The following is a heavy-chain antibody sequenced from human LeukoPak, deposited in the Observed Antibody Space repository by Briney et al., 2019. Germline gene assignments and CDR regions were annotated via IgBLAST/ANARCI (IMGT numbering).Heavy chain of an antibody. CDR2: IKSDGSVT. Sequence: GGSLRLSCAASGFSFSTYWMHWVRQAPGKGLVWVSSIKSDGSVTSYADAVKGRFSLSADNAKNTQYLQMNSLRAEDTAMYYCALDINADLFHIWGQARPVSVSS. CDR1: GFSFSTYW. CDR3: ALDINADLFHI. D-gene: IGHD2-15*01. V-gene: IGHV3-74*01. J-gene: IGHJ4*02.